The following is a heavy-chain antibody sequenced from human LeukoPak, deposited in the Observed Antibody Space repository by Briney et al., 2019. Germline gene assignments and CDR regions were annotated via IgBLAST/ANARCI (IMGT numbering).Heavy chain of an antibody. CDR2: ISAYNGNT. CDR1: GYTFTSYG. Sequence: ASVKVSCKASGYTFTSYGISWVRQTPGQGLEWMGWISAYNGNTNYAQKLQGRVTMTTDTSTSTAYMELRSLRSDDTAVYYCAREAAARYYYYYYMDVWGKGTTVTVSS. J-gene: IGHJ6*03. V-gene: IGHV1-18*01. CDR3: AREAAARYYYYYYMDV. D-gene: IGHD6-13*01.